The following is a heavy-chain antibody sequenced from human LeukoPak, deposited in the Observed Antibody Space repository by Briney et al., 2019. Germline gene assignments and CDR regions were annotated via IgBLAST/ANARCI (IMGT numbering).Heavy chain of an antibody. Sequence: SVKVSCKASGGAFSSYAISWVRQAPGQGLEWMGGIIPIFGTANYAQKFQGRVTITADESTSTAYMELSSLRSEDTAVYYCARAGDGGYYGSGSYYKGEWYFDYWGQGTLVTVSS. D-gene: IGHD3-10*01. CDR1: GGAFSSYA. V-gene: IGHV1-69*01. CDR3: ARAGDGGYYGSGSYYKGEWYFDY. CDR2: IIPIFGTA. J-gene: IGHJ4*02.